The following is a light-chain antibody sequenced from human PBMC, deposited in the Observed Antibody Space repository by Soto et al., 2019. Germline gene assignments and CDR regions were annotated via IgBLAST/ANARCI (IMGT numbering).Light chain of an antibody. Sequence: EIVLTQSPGTLSLSPGEIATLSCSASQSVSNNYLAWYQQKPGQAPRLLIYGASNRATGIPDRFSGSGSGTDFTLTISRLEPEDFAVYYCQQCANSRCTFGQGTKVDI. CDR3: QQCANSRCT. J-gene: IGKJ1*01. CDR1: QSVSNNY. V-gene: IGKV3-20*01. CDR2: GAS.